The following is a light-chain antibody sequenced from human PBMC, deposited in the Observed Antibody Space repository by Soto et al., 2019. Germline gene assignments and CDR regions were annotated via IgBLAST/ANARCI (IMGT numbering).Light chain of an antibody. J-gene: IGLJ2*01. V-gene: IGLV2-14*03. CDR1: SSDVGDYDF. CDR3: TSQTRSDTPV. Sequence: QSVLTQPASVSGSPGQSITISCTGTSSDVGDYDFVSWYQQHPGEAPKLIIYYVNNRPSGVSNRFSGSKSGNTASLTISGLQAADEADYYCTSQTRSDTPVFGGGTKLTVL. CDR2: YVN.